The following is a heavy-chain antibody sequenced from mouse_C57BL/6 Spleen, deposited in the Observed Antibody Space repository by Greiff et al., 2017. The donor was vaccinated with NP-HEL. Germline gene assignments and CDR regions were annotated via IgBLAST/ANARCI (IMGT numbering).Heavy chain of an antibody. CDR2: ISYSGST. CDR3: ARYTGTTGSYYAMDY. J-gene: IGHJ4*01. V-gene: IGHV3-8*01. Sequence: EVKLVESGPGLAKPSQTLSLTCSVTGYSITSDYWNWIRKFPGNKLEYMGYISYSGSTYYNPSLKSRISITRDTSKNQYYLQLNSVTTEDTATYYCARYTGTTGSYYAMDYWGQGTSVTVSS. CDR1: GYSITSDY. D-gene: IGHD2-14*01.